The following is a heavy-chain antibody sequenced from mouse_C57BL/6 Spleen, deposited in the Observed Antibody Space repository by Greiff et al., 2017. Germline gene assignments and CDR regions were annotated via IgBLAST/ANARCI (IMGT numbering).Heavy chain of an antibody. J-gene: IGHJ4*01. Sequence: QVQLQQSGAELVKPGASVKLSCKASGYTFTSYWMHWVKQRPGQGLEWIGMIHPNSGSTNYNEKFKSKATLTVDKSSSTAYMQLSSLTSEDSAVYYCARVMVTNAMDYWGQGTSVTVSS. CDR3: ARVMVTNAMDY. D-gene: IGHD2-2*01. CDR1: GYTFTSYW. CDR2: IHPNSGST. V-gene: IGHV1-64*01.